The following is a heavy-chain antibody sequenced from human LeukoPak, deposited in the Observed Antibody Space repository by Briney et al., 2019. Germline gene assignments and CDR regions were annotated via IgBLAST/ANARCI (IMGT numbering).Heavy chain of an antibody. CDR1: GFNFNSYW. D-gene: IGHD3-10*01. J-gene: IGHJ4*02. V-gene: IGHV3-7*04. Sequence: TAGSLRLSCAASGFNFNSYWMSWVRQAPGKGLECVANIKQDGSEIYFGDSVKGRLTISRDNAKSSLYLQMNSLRGEDTAVYYCARARYGSGGYFFDFWGQGTLVTVSS. CDR2: IKQDGSEI. CDR3: ARARYGSGGYFFDF.